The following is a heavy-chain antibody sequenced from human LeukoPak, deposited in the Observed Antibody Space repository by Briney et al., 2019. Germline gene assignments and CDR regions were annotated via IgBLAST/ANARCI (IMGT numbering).Heavy chain of an antibody. CDR1: CGSISSYY. CDR2: IYTSGST. V-gene: IGHV4-4*07. D-gene: IGHD2-21*01. Sequence: PSETLSLTCTVSCGSISSYYWSWIRQPAGKGLECIGRIYTSGSTNYNPSLKSRVTISVDKSKNQFSLKLSSVPAADTAVSYCARDSPPVVAGTGYSYDYWGQGTLVTVSS. CDR3: ARDSPPVVAGTGYSYDY. J-gene: IGHJ4*02.